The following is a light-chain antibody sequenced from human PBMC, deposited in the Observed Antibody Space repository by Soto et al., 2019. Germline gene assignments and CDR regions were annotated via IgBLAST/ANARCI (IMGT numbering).Light chain of an antibody. CDR3: QQYNRYSPLT. CDR1: QTISSW. CDR2: TAS. J-gene: IGKJ4*01. V-gene: IGKV1-5*01. Sequence: DIQMTQSPSTLSGSVGDRVTITCRASQTISSWLAWYQQKPGKAPKLLIYTASSLQVGFPSRFSGSGSGTEFTLTISSLQPEDFETYSCQQYNRYSPLTFGGGNKEDI.